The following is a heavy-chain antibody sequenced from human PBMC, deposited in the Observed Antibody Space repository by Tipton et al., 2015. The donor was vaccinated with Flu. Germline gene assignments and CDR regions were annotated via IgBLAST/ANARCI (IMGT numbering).Heavy chain of an antibody. J-gene: IGHJ3*01. CDR2: IYPGDSDA. CDR3: ARQIYYDGTSLRGLDV. Sequence: MQLVQSGAEVKEPGESLKISCKGSGYSFTSYYIAWVRQRPGRGLEWMGIIYPGDSDARYNPSLQGQVTISTDKSYRTAYLQWRSLKASDSAIYYCARQIYYDGTSLRGLDVWGQGTLVSVSS. V-gene: IGHV5-51*01. CDR1: GYSFTSYY. D-gene: IGHD4-23*01.